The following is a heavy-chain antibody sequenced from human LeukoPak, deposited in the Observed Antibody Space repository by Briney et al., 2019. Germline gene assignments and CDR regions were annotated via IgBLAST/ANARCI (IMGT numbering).Heavy chain of an antibody. CDR1: GFTFSNYV. D-gene: IGHD4-17*01. J-gene: IGHJ4*02. Sequence: GGSLRLSCAASGFTFSNYVMSWVRQAPGKGLEWVSYISGSGGSTSYADSVRGRFTISRDNSKNTLFLQMNSLRAEDTAEYYCAKVGTTGGFSYFDYWGQGTLVTVSS. CDR2: ISGSGGST. CDR3: AKVGTTGGFSYFDY. V-gene: IGHV3-23*01.